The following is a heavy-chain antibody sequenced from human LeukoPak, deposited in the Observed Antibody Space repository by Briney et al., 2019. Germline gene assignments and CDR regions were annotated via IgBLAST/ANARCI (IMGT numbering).Heavy chain of an antibody. CDR2: IHRRGSP. D-gene: IGHD1-14*01. J-gene: IGHJ4*02. V-gene: IGHV4-4*02. CDR3: AREILGGFNPGAY. CDR1: LDSTTSNF. Sequence: PSETLSLTCTVSLDSTTSNFWSWVRQPPGKGLEWLGEIHRRGSPNYNPSLQSRVTISIDRSRNQIALELSSVTAADTAVYYCAREILGGFNPGAYWGQGTLVTVSS.